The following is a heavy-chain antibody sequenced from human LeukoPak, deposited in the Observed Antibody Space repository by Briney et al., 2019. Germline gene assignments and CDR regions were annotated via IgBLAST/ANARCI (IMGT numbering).Heavy chain of an antibody. Sequence: GGSLRLSCAASGFTSSSYWMHWVRQAPGKGLVWVSRISGDGTARNYADSVKGRFTISRDDAKNTVDLQMNSLRGEDTAVYYCVRGRGSYGWFDPWGQGTLVTVSS. D-gene: IGHD3-10*01. CDR2: ISGDGTAR. V-gene: IGHV3-74*01. CDR1: GFTSSSYW. J-gene: IGHJ5*02. CDR3: VRGRGSYGWFDP.